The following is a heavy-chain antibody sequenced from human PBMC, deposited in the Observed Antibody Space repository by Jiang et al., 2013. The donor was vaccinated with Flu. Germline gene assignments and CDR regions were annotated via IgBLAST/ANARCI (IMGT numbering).Heavy chain of an antibody. J-gene: IGHJ4*02. Sequence: SGAEVKKPGSSVKVSCKASGGTFSSYTISWVRQAPGQGLEWMGRIIPILGIANYAQKFQGRVTITADKSTSTAYMELSSLRSEDTAVYYCARDPSKLDGGSWGQGTLVTVSS. CDR2: IIPILGIA. CDR3: ARDPSKLDGGS. CDR1: GGTFSSYT. V-gene: IGHV1-69*04. D-gene: IGHD3-16*01.